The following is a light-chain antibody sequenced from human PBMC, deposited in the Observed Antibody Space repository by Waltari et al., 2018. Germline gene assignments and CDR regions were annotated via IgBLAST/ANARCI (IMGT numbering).Light chain of an antibody. Sequence: EIVLTQSPATLSLSPGARATLSYRASQSVSSYLAWYQQKPGQSPWLLIYDASNRATGIQARFSGSGSGTDFTLTISSLAPEDFAVYYCQQRSNWPLTFGGGTKVEIK. V-gene: IGKV3-11*01. CDR3: QQRSNWPLT. CDR1: QSVSSY. J-gene: IGKJ4*01. CDR2: DAS.